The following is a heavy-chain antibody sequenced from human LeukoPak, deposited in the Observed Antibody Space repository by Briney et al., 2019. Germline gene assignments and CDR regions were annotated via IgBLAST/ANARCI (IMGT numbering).Heavy chain of an antibody. CDR2: IYPGDSDT. D-gene: IGHD5-24*01. J-gene: IGHJ4*02. V-gene: IGHV5-51*01. CDR3: ARREVATMTPFDY. Sequence: GESLKISCKGSGYRFTTYWIGWVRQMPGKGLEWMGIIYPGDSDTRYSPSFQGQVTISADKSISTAYLQWSSLKASDTAMYYCARREVATMTPFDYWGQGTLVTVSS. CDR1: GYRFTTYW.